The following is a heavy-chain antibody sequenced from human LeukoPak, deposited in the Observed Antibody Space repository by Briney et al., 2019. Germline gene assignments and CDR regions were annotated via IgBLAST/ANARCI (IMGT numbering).Heavy chain of an antibody. CDR2: ISGSGGST. V-gene: IGHV3-23*01. CDR3: AKGPVSLRYFDWLPTREFDP. J-gene: IGHJ5*02. Sequence: GGSLRLSCAASGFTFSGYAMSWVRQAPGKGLEWVSAISGSGGSTYYADSVKGRFTISRDNSKNTLYLQMNSLRAEDTAVYYCAKGPVSLRYFDWLPTREFDPWGQGTLVTVSS. D-gene: IGHD3-9*01. CDR1: GFTFSGYA.